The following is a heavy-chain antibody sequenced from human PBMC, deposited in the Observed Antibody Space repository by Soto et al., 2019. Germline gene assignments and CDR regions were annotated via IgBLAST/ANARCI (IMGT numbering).Heavy chain of an antibody. J-gene: IGHJ3*01. CDR2: ISDGGTTI. Sequence: EAELVESGGGLVQPGGSLTLSCAASGFIFSDYEVDWVRQAPGRGPEWISYISDGGTTIYYAASVKGRFTISRDDAKKSLYLHMNNLRVDDTAIYFCVKEYCTGGTCFDAFALWGQGNVVTVSS. CDR3: VKEYCTGGTCFDAFAL. CDR1: GFIFSDYE. D-gene: IGHD2-8*02. V-gene: IGHV3-48*03.